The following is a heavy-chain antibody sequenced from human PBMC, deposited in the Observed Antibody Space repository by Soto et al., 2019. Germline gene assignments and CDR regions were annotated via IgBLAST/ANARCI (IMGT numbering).Heavy chain of an antibody. Sequence: THTVSLTEDICGDSDSRPSAAWSWIRQSPSRGLEWLGRTNYRSKWYHDYAVSVESRITINPDTSKNQFSLQLDSVTPDDTAVYYCARDRDATIANYFDFWGQGTLVTVSS. CDR2: TNYRSKWYH. D-gene: IGHD6-13*01. CDR3: ARDRDATIANYFDF. V-gene: IGHV6-1*01. CDR1: GDSDSRPSAA. J-gene: IGHJ4*02.